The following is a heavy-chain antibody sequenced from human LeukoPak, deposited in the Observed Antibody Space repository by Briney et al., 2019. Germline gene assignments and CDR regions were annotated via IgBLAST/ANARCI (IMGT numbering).Heavy chain of an antibody. D-gene: IGHD4-11*01. CDR3: TRGGYYSLGDH. CDR1: GFTFSGYW. J-gene: IGHJ4*02. CDR2: INSDGSST. Sequence: GGSLRLSCAASGFTFSGYWMHWVRHAPGKGLVWVPRINSDGSSTSYADSVKGRFTISRDNGKNTLYLQMNSLRAEDTAVYYCTRGGYYSLGDHWGQGTLVTVSS. V-gene: IGHV3-74*01.